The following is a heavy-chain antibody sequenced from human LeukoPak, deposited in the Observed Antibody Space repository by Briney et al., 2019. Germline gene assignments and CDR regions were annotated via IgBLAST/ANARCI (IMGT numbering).Heavy chain of an antibody. CDR1: GFTFSSYG. D-gene: IGHD6-19*01. J-gene: IGHJ4*02. Sequence: GRSLRLSCAASGFTFSSYGMHWVRQAPGKGLEWVAVISYDGSNKYYADSVKGRFTISRDNSKNTLYLQMNSLRAEDTAVYYCAKDGGIAVAGLADEYFDYWGQGTLVTVSS. CDR3: AKDGGIAVAGLADEYFDY. V-gene: IGHV3-30*18. CDR2: ISYDGSNK.